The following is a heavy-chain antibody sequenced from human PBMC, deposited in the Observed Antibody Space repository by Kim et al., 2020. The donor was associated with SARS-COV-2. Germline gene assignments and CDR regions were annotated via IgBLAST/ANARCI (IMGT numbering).Heavy chain of an antibody. V-gene: IGHV1-18*01. J-gene: IGHJ4*02. CDR1: GYTFRNHG. CDR2: ISVYNTKT. CDR3: ARVTSYGPLEY. Sequence: ASVKVSCKASGYTFRNHGISWVRQAPGQGLEWMGWISVYNTKTNYAQNFQDRVTMTTDTSTTTAYMELRSLRSDDTAVYFCARVTSYGPLEYWGQGTLVTVSS. D-gene: IGHD5-18*01.